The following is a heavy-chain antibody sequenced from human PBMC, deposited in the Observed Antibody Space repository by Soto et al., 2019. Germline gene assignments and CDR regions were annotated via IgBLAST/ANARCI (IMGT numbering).Heavy chain of an antibody. J-gene: IGHJ6*02. V-gene: IGHV1-69*12. CDR2: ISPIFGTA. CDR1: GGTFSSYA. CDR3: ARHVPAAGYYYGMDV. Sequence: QVQLVQSGAEVKKPGSSVKVSCKASGGTFSSYAISWVRQAPGQGLEWMGGISPIFGTANYAQKFQGRVTITADEATSTAYMELSSMRSEDTAVYYCARHVPAAGYYYGMDVWGQGTTVTVSS. D-gene: IGHD2-2*01.